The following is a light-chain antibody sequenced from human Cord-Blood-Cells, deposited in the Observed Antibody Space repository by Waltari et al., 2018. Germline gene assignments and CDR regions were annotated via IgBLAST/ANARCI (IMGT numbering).Light chain of an antibody. CDR3: SSYAGSNKV. J-gene: IGLJ3*02. CDR1: SSDVGGYNY. CDR2: EVS. Sequence: QSALTQPPSASGSPGQSVTIACTGTSSDVGGYNYVSWYQHHPGKAPKLMIYEVSKRPSGVPERFSGSKSGNTASLTVSGLQAEDEADYYCSSYAGSNKVFGGGTKLTVL. V-gene: IGLV2-8*01.